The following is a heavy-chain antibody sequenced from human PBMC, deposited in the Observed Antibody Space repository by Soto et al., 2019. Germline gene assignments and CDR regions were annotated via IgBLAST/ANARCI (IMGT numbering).Heavy chain of an antibody. V-gene: IGHV1-18*01. CDR1: GYTFTSYG. Sequence: GASVKVSCKASGYTFTSYGISWVRQAPGQGLEWMGWISAYNGNTNYAQKLQGRVTMTTDTSTSTAYMELRSLRSDDTAVYYCARVVSRYCSGGSCYLGYWGQGTLGTVSS. CDR2: ISAYNGNT. J-gene: IGHJ4*02. CDR3: ARVVSRYCSGGSCYLGY. D-gene: IGHD2-15*01.